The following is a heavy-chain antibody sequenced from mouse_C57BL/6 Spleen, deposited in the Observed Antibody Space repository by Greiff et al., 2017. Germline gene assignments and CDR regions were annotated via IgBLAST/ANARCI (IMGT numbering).Heavy chain of an antibody. Sequence: QVQLQQSGPELVKPGASVKISCKASGYAFSSSWMNWVKQRPGKGLEWIGRIYPGDGDTNYNGNFKGKATLTADKSSSTAYMQLSSLTSEDSAVYFCARSNYYGSSYGNYFDYWGQGTTLTVSS. CDR2: IYPGDGDT. V-gene: IGHV1-82*01. J-gene: IGHJ2*01. D-gene: IGHD1-1*01. CDR3: ARSNYYGSSYGNYFDY. CDR1: GYAFSSSW.